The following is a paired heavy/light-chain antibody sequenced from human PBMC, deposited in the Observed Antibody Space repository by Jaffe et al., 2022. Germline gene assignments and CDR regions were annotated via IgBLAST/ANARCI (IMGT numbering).Light chain of an antibody. CDR2: GAS. Sequence: EIVLTQSPGTLSLSPGERAIISCRASQSISSSYLVWYQQKPGQAPRLLMYGASTRATGIPDRFSGSGSGTDFTLTISRLESEDFAVYYCQQYGSSPPITFGGGTKVEIK. CDR3: QQYGSSPPIT. J-gene: IGKJ4*01. CDR1: QSISSSY. V-gene: IGKV3-20*01.
Heavy chain of an antibody. CDR2: ISGSSTYI. CDR3: ARDFWSGFLQPRYEYYMDV. J-gene: IGHJ6*03. CDR1: EFSFSSYS. D-gene: IGHD3-3*01. Sequence: EVQLVESGGGLVKPGGSLRLSCAASEFSFSSYSMNWVRQAPGKGLEWVSCISGSSTYIDYADSVKGRFIISRDNAKNFLYLQMNSLRAEDTAVYYCARDFWSGFLQPRYEYYMDVWGKGTTVTVSS. V-gene: IGHV3-21*01.